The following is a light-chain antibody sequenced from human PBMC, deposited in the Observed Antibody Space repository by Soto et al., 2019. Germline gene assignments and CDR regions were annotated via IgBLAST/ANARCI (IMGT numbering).Light chain of an antibody. CDR3: SSYTSSSTRV. CDR1: SSDVGGYNY. CDR2: DVS. Sequence: QSVLTQPASVSGSPGQSITISCTGTSSDVGGYNYVSWYQQHPGKAPKLMIYDVSNRPSGVSNRFSSSKSGNTASLTISGHQAEDEADYYCSSYTSSSTRVFGTGTELTVL. V-gene: IGLV2-14*01. J-gene: IGLJ1*01.